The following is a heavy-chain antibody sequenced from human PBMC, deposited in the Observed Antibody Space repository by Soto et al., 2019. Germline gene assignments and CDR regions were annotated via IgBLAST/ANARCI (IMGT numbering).Heavy chain of an antibody. Sequence: EVQLVESGGGLVQPGGSLKLSCAASGLTFSDSAIHWVRQASGKGLEWIGRIRSKSNNYATTYAASVKGRFTISRDDSRNTAFLQMNSLKPEDTAVYYCAKLFTTVIRMDVWGKGTTVTVSS. CDR2: IRSKSNNYAT. J-gene: IGHJ6*03. CDR1: GLTFSDSA. V-gene: IGHV3-73*01. CDR3: AKLFTTVIRMDV. D-gene: IGHD4-17*01.